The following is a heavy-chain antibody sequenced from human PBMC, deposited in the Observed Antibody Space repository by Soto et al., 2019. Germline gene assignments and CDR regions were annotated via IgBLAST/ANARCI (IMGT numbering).Heavy chain of an antibody. CDR2: INSGGSRI. CDR1: GFTFSSYE. Sequence: PGGSLRLSCAASGFTFSSYEMDWVRQAPGKGPERVAYINSGGSRIYYADSVKGRFTISRDDAKNSLYLQMNSLRAEDTAVYYCVKEKSVMYSGYDAFDIWGQGTMVT. J-gene: IGHJ3*02. D-gene: IGHD5-12*01. CDR3: VKEKSVMYSGYDAFDI. V-gene: IGHV3-48*03.